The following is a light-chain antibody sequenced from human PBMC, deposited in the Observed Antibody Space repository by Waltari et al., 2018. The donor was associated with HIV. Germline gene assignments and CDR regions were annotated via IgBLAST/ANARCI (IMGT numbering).Light chain of an antibody. CDR3: SSYTSSSTLV. V-gene: IGLV2-14*01. CDR2: EVS. J-gene: IGLJ3*02. CDR1: SSDVGGYNF. Sequence: QSALTQPASVSGSPGQSITISCTGTSSDVGGYNFVSWYQQHPGKAPKLRLYEVSNRPSGVSNRVAVSKSCNPSSLTISGLQAADEADYYCSSYTSSSTLVFGGGTKLTVL.